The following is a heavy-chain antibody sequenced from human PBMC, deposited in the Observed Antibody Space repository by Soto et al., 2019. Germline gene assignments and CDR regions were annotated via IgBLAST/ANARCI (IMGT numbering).Heavy chain of an antibody. CDR1: GYTLTELS. CDR2: FDPEDGET. D-gene: IGHD2-15*01. J-gene: IGHJ6*02. V-gene: IGHV1-24*01. CDR3: ARDLSDIVVVVAATWADV. Sequence: ASVKVSCKVSGYTLTELSMHWVRQAPGKGLEWMGGFDPEDGETIYAQKFQGRVTMTADTTTSTAYMELRSLRSDDTAVYYCARDLSDIVVVVAATWADVWGQGTTVTVSS.